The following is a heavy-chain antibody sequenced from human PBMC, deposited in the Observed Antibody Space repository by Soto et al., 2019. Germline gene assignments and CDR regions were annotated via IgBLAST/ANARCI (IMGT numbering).Heavy chain of an antibody. J-gene: IGHJ4*02. Sequence: PGGSLRLSCAASGFTFSSYAMHWVRQAPGKGLEWVAVISYDGSNKYYADSVKGRFTISRDNSKNTLYLQMNSLRAEDTAVYYCASSGSYLRHIGYWGQGTQVTVSS. CDR2: ISYDGSNK. D-gene: IGHD1-26*01. V-gene: IGHV3-30-3*01. CDR3: ASSGSYLRHIGY. CDR1: GFTFSSYA.